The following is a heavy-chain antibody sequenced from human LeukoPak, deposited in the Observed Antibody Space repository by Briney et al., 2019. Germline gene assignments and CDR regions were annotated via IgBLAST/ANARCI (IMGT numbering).Heavy chain of an antibody. D-gene: IGHD3-3*01. CDR1: GFTFDDYG. J-gene: IGHJ4*02. V-gene: IGHV3-20*04. CDR3: ARDFIPREYYDFWSGYWPSGY. Sequence: GGSLRLSCAASGFTFDDYGMSWVRQAPGKGLEWDSGINWNGGSTGYADSVKGRFTISRDNAKNSLYLQMNSLRAEDTALYYCARDFIPREYYDFWSGYWPSGYWGQGTLVTVSS. CDR2: INWNGGST.